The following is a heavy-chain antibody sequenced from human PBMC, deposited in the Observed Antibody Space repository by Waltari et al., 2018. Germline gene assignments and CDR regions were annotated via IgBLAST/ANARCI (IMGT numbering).Heavy chain of an antibody. CDR3: ARGGTFEGYYYYMDI. CDR1: GATFSDSY. Sequence: QAPLQQWGAGRLKPSETLSLTCAVYGATFSDSYWSWVRQAPGKGLEWIGEINHEGKTQYKGSLRHLVTLSVDTSRKQFSLRMTSVTAADTATYYCARGGTFEGYYYYMDIWGKGTPVTVSS. V-gene: IGHV4-34*02. J-gene: IGHJ6*03. CDR2: INHEGKT. D-gene: IGHD3-3*01.